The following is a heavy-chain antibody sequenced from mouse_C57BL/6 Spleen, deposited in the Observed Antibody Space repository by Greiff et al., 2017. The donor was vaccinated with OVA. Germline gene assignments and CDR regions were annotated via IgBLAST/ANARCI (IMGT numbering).Heavy chain of an antibody. CDR2: IDPANGNT. V-gene: IGHV14-3*01. Sequence: VQLKQSVAELVRPGASVKLSCTASGFNIKNTYMHWVKQRPEQGLEWIGRIDPANGNTKYAPKFQGKATITADTSSNTAYLQLSSLTSEDTAIYYCASIYYYGSSLGDYYAMDYWGQGTSVTVSS. D-gene: IGHD1-1*01. J-gene: IGHJ4*01. CDR3: ASIYYYGSSLGDYYAMDY. CDR1: GFNIKNTY.